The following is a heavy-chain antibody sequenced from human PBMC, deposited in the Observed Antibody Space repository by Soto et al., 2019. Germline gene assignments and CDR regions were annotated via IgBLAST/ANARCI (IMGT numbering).Heavy chain of an antibody. CDR2: ISAYNGNT. Sequence: QVPLVQSGAEVKKPGASVKVSCKASGYTFTSYGISWVRQAPGQGLEWMGWISAYNGNTNYAQKLQGRVTMTTDTSTSTAYMELRSLRSDDTAVYYCARIRYYDFWSGYSTYNWFDPWGQGTLVTVSS. V-gene: IGHV1-18*01. J-gene: IGHJ5*02. CDR1: GYTFTSYG. D-gene: IGHD3-3*01. CDR3: ARIRYYDFWSGYSTYNWFDP.